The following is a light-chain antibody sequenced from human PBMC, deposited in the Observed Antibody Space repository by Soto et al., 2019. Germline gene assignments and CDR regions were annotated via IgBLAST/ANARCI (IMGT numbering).Light chain of an antibody. J-gene: IGKJ4*01. CDR1: QGISRY. CDR3: QRYDNWPLT. V-gene: IGKV1D-13*01. Sequence: AIQLTQSPSSLSASVGDRVTITCRASQGISRYLAWYQQKPGKAPKLLIYAASSLQSGVPSRFSGSGSGTEFSLTISSLQSEDFAVYYCQRYDNWPLTFGGGTKVDIK. CDR2: AAS.